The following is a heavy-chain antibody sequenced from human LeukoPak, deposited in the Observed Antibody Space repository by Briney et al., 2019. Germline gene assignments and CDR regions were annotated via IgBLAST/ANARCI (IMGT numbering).Heavy chain of an antibody. CDR3: ARGYDSGTYYVY. Sequence: GGSLRLSCAASGFTFSSYEMNWVRQAPGKGLEWVAYISSSATTIYYADSVKGRFTISRDNAKNSLYLQMNSLRAEDTAVYYCARGYDSGTYYVYWGQGTLVTVSS. J-gene: IGHJ4*02. CDR1: GFTFSSYE. CDR2: ISSSATTI. V-gene: IGHV3-48*03. D-gene: IGHD3-22*01.